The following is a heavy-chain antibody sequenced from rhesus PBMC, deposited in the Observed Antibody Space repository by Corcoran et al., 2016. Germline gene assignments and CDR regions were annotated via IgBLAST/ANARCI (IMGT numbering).Heavy chain of an antibody. J-gene: IGHJ5-1*01. CDR3: TRDRGGSYNRFDV. CDR1: GYPFTIYY. V-gene: IGHV1-180*01. D-gene: IGHD3-16*01. Sequence: QEQLVKSGAEITQPGASVKLSGKASGYPFTIYYMHWVRQAPGQGLEWIGLSSPYNGNKGDAQNFQGRVTITTDASTSAGYMELSSLRSEDTAVYYCTRDRGGSYNRFDVWGPGVLVTVSS. CDR2: SSPYNGNK.